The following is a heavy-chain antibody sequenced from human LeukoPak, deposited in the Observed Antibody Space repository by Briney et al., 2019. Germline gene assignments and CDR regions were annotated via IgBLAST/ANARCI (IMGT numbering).Heavy chain of an antibody. CDR2: ISGSGGST. Sequence: GGSLRLSCAASGFTFSSYAMSWVRQAPGKGLEWVSSISGSGGSTYSADSVKGRFTISRDNSKNTLYLQMNSLRAEDTALYYCAKDRSCTNGICHGDFDYWGQGTLVTVSS. V-gene: IGHV3-23*01. J-gene: IGHJ4*02. CDR3: AKDRSCTNGICHGDFDY. CDR1: GFTFSSYA. D-gene: IGHD2-8*01.